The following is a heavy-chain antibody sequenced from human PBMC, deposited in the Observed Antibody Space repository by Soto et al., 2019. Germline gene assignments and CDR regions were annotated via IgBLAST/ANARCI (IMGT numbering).Heavy chain of an antibody. V-gene: IGHV4-59*01. D-gene: IGHD3-3*01. CDR2: IYYSGST. CDR1: GGSISSYY. CDR3: ASMDYDFWSGYSHFDY. Sequence: PSETLSLTCTVSGGSISSYYWSWIRQPPGKGLEWIGYIYYSGSTNYNPSLKSRVTISVDTSKNQFSLKLSSVTAADTAVHYCASMDYDFWSGYSHFDYWGQGTLVTVSS. J-gene: IGHJ4*02.